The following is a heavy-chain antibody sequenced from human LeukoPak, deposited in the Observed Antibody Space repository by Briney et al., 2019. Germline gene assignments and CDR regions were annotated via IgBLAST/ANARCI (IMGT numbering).Heavy chain of an antibody. Sequence: SETLSLTCSVSGGSISSYYWSWIRQPPGKGLEWIGYIYYTGSTNYIPSLTSRVNISVDTSKNQFSLNLTSVTAADTAVYHCARWGSIAVARFDYWGQGTLVTVSS. D-gene: IGHD6-6*01. CDR3: ARWGSIAVARFDY. CDR2: IYYTGST. CDR1: GGSISSYY. J-gene: IGHJ4*02. V-gene: IGHV4-59*01.